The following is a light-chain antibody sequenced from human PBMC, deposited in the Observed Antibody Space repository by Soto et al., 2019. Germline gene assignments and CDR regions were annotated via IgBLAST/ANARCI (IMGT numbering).Light chain of an antibody. Sequence: DIQMTPSPSTLSASVVYIVTITCLASQSISSWLAWYQQKPGKAPKLLIYDASSLESGVPSRFSGSGSGTEFTLTISSLQPDDFATYYCQKTYSSPINCGQGKRREIK. CDR2: DAS. CDR1: QSISSW. V-gene: IGKV1-5*01. CDR3: QKTYSSPIN. J-gene: IGKJ5*01.